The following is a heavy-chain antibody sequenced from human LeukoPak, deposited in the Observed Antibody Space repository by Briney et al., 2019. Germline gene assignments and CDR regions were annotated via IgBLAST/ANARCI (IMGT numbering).Heavy chain of an antibody. J-gene: IGHJ3*02. CDR3: ATISAQTFDI. D-gene: IGHD5-24*01. CDR2: IKPDGIDK. V-gene: IGHV3-7*01. CDR1: GFTFRNHW. Sequence: PGGSLRLSCVGSGFTFRNHWVNWVRQSPRKGLEWVANIKPDGIDKYYVDSARGRFTVDRDNAQNSAFLQMNSLRAEDTAIYYCATISAQTFDIWGQGTLVCVSS.